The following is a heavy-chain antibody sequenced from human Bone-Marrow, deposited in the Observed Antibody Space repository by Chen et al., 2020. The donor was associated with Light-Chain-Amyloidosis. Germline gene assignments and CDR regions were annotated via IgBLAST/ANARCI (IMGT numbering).Heavy chain of an antibody. J-gene: IGHJ4*02. Sequence: QVQLQESGPGLVKPSETLSLTCTVSGGSINSYYWSWIRQPPGKGLEWIGYMSYSGNTNYNPSLKSRVTISPDTPRNEFSLKLSSVTAADTAVYYCARGGVAAAGTFWAPASGTFWAPDYWGQGTLVTVSS. V-gene: IGHV4-59*01. CDR2: MSYSGNT. CDR3: ARGGVAAAGTFWAPASGTFWAPDY. CDR1: GGSINSYY. D-gene: IGHD6-13*01.